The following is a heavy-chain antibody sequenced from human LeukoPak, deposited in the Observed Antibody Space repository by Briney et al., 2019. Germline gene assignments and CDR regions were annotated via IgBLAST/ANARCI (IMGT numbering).Heavy chain of an antibody. CDR2: ISGSGGST. Sequence: GGCLRLSCAASGSTFSCYAMSWVRQAPGKGLEWVSSISGSGGSTYYADSVTGRFTISRDNSKNTLYLQINSLRAEDTALYYCAKDPTVGATKCFDYWGQGTLVTVSS. V-gene: IGHV3-23*01. CDR3: AKDPTVGATKCFDY. D-gene: IGHD1-26*01. CDR1: GSTFSCYA. J-gene: IGHJ4*02.